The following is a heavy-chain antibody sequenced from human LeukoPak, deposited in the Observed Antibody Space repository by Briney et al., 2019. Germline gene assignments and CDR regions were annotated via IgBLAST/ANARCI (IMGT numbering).Heavy chain of an antibody. CDR2: ISAYNGNT. Sequence: ASVKVSCKASGYTFTSYTISWLRQAPGQGLEWMGWISAYNGNTNYAQKLQGRVTMTTDTSTSTAHMELRSLRSDDTAVYYCARTAARRFDYWGQGTLVTVSS. J-gene: IGHJ4*02. D-gene: IGHD6-6*01. CDR3: ARTAARRFDY. V-gene: IGHV1-18*01. CDR1: GYTFTSYT.